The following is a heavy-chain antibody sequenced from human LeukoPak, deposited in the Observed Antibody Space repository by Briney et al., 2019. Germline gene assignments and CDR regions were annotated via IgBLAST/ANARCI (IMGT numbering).Heavy chain of an antibody. D-gene: IGHD6-19*01. J-gene: IGHJ4*02. V-gene: IGHV1-2*02. CDR1: GYTFTGYY. CDR2: INPNSGGT. Sequence: GASVKVSCKASGYTFTGYYMHWVRQAPGQGLEWMGWINPNSGGTNYAQKFQGRVTMTRDTSISTVYMELSRLRSDDTAVYYCAGVLNSGWLNYFDYWGQGTLVTVSS. CDR3: AGVLNSGWLNYFDY.